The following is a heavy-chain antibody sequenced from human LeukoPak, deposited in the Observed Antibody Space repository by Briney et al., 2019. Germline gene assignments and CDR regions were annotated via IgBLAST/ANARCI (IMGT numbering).Heavy chain of an antibody. CDR2: ITWNSGRI. CDR1: GFTFDDYA. Sequence: PGGSLRLSCAASGFTFDDYAMHWVRQAPGKGLEWASGITWNSGRIGYADSVKGRFTISRDSAENSLYLQMNSLRAEDTALYYCAKDRTSGSFFYFDYWGLGTLVTVSS. CDR3: AKDRTSGSFFYFDY. V-gene: IGHV3-9*01. D-gene: IGHD3-10*01. J-gene: IGHJ4*02.